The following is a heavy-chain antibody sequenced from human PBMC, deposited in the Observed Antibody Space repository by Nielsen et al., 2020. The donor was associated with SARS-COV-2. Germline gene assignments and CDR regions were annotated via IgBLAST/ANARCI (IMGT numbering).Heavy chain of an antibody. CDR1: GGSVSSNDW. CDR2: VSHSGSI. CDR3: ARGDLVVVPSPILGLGPFFYYFYLDV. V-gene: IGHV4-4*02. D-gene: IGHD2-2*01. J-gene: IGHJ6*03. Sequence: SETLSLTCAVSGGSVSSNDWWTWVRQSPGKGLEWIGEVSHSGSINYNPSLKSRVTLSMDKSKRQFSLRLTSVSAADTAAYFCARGDLVVVPSPILGLGPFFYYFYLDVWGKGTTVTVSS.